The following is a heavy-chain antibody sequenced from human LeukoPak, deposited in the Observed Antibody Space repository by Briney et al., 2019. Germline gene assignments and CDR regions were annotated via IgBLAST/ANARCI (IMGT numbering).Heavy chain of an antibody. D-gene: IGHD6-6*01. CDR2: MNPNSGNT. J-gene: IGHJ4*02. V-gene: IGHV1-8*03. CDR3: ARLLYSSSSEDY. Sequence: ASVKVSCKASGYTFTSYDINWVRQATGQGLEWMGWMNPNSGNTGYAQKFQGRVTITRNTSISTAYMELSSLRSEDTAVYYCARLLYSSSSEDYWGQGTLVTVSS. CDR1: GYTFTSYD.